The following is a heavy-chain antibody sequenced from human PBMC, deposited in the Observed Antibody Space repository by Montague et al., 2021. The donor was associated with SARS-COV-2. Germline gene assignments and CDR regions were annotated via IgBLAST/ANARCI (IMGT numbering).Heavy chain of an antibody. CDR2: IYSNGDK. CDR3: AHLIRYYDIFTGIPFDD. D-gene: IGHD3-9*01. CDR1: GFSLSTPNVG. J-gene: IGHJ4*02. Sequence: PALVKPTQTLTLTCTFSGFSLSTPNVGVAWIRQPPGKALEWLAVIYSNGDKRYSSSLQRRLTITKDTSRNLVVVSLTNVDPLDTATYYCAHLIRYYDIFTGIPFDDWGQGTQATVSS. V-gene: IGHV2-5*01.